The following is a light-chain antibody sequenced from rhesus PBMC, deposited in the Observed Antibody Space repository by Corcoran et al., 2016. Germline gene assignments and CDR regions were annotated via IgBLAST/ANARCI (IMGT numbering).Light chain of an antibody. CDR2: EVS. CDR3: SSYAGSNTYI. Sequence: QAALTQPRSVSGSPGQSVTIPCTGTSSDIGGYNYVSWYQQHPGTAPKLMIYEVSKRPPGVSDRFSGSKSGNTASLTISGLQAEDETDYYCSSYAGSNTYIFGAGTRLTVL. V-gene: IGLV2-32*02. CDR1: SSDIGGYNY. J-gene: IGLJ1*01.